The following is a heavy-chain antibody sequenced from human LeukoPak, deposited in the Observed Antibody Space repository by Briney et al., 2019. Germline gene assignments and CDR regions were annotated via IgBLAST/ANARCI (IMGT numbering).Heavy chain of an antibody. V-gene: IGHV1-2*02. J-gene: IGHJ4*02. D-gene: IGHD3-10*01. CDR1: GYTFTDYI. Sequence: GASVKVSCKASGYTFTDYIMHWVRQAPGQRLEWMGWINPNSGGTNYAQKFQGRVTMTRDTSISTAYMELSRLRSDDTAVYYCARGGHSTMVPPGYWGQGTLVTVSS. CDR2: INPNSGGT. CDR3: ARGGHSTMVPPGY.